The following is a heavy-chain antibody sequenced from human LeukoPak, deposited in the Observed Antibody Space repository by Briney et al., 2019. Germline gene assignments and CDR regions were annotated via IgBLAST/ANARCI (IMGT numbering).Heavy chain of an antibody. CDR2: INHSGST. V-gene: IGHV4-34*01. D-gene: IGHD3-3*01. Sequence: SSETLSLTCAVYGGSFSGYYWSWIRQPPGKGLEWIGEINHSGSTNYNPSLKSRVTISVDTSKNQFSLKLSSVTAADTAVYYCARGRVAGTWGQGTLVTVSS. J-gene: IGHJ5*02. CDR1: GGSFSGYY. CDR3: ARGRVAGT.